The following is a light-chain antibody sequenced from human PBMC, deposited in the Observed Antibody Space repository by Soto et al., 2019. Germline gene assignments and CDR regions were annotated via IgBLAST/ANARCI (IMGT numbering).Light chain of an antibody. CDR2: DAS. CDR1: QSVSNDF. V-gene: IGKV3-15*01. J-gene: IGKJ1*01. Sequence: EIVLTQSPGILSLSPGERATLSCRASQSVSNDFLAWYQQKPGQAPRLLIFDASTRATGIPARFSGSGSGTEFALTITSLQSEDFAVYYCQQYNAWPRTFGQGTQVDIK. CDR3: QQYNAWPRT.